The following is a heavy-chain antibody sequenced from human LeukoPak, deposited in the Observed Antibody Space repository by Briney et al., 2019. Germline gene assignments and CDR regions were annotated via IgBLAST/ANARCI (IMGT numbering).Heavy chain of an antibody. CDR3: ARGWLQLGDYFDY. CDR2: ISAYNGNT. J-gene: IGHJ4*02. V-gene: IGHV1-18*01. Sequence: GLEWMGWISAYNGNTNYAQKLQGRVTMTTDTSTSTAYMELRSLRSDDTAVYYCARGWLQLGDYFDYWGQGTLFTVSS. D-gene: IGHD5-24*01.